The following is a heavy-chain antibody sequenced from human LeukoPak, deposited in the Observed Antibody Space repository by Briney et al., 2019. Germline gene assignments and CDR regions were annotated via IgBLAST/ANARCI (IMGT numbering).Heavy chain of an antibody. Sequence: SETLSLTCAVYGGSFSGYYWSWIRQPPGKGLEWIGEINHSGSTNYNPSLKSRVTISVDTSKNQSSLKLSSVTAADTAVYYCARIPDDPEPNYYDSSGYGGWLDPWGQGTLVTVSS. CDR1: GGSFSGYY. J-gene: IGHJ5*02. CDR3: ARIPDDPEPNYYDSSGYGGWLDP. CDR2: INHSGST. D-gene: IGHD3-22*01. V-gene: IGHV4-34*01.